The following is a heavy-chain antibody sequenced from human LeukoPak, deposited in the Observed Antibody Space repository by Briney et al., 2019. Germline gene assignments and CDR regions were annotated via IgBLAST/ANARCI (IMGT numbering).Heavy chain of an antibody. D-gene: IGHD3-22*01. J-gene: IGHJ5*02. CDR1: GGSISSSSHY. CDR3: ARVRYDTSGYPKVSWFDP. Sequence: PSETLSLTCTVFGGSISSSSHYWGWIRQPPGEGLEWIGSIYFSGSTYYSPSLKSRVTISVDPSTNQFSLKLSSVTAADTAVYYCARVRYDTSGYPKVSWFDPWGQGTLVTVSS. CDR2: IYFSGST. V-gene: IGHV4-39*01.